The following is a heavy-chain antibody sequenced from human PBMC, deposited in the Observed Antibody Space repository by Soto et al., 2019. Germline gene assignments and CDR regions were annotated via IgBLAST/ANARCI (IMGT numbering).Heavy chain of an antibody. J-gene: IGHJ4*02. CDR1: GFTFRNYA. CDR3: AKERIITIFGVVIESFDY. Sequence: GGSLRLSCAASGFTFRNYAMSWVRQAPGKGLEWVSVISNSGGRTYYADSVKGRFSISRDNSKNTLYLQMNSLRAEDTAVYYCAKERIITIFGVVIESFDYWGQGTLVTVSS. D-gene: IGHD3-3*01. CDR2: ISNSGGRT. V-gene: IGHV3-23*01.